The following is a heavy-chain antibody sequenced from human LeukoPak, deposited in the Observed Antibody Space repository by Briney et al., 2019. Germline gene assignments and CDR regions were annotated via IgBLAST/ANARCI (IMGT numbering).Heavy chain of an antibody. Sequence: AASVKVSCLASGYTFTGYYMHWVRQAPGQGLEWVGRMIPIFGIANYAQKFQGRATITADKSTSTAYMELSSLRSEDTAVYYCARRGYSGYDDYYYYGMDGWGQGSTVTVSS. V-gene: IGHV1-69*02. CDR3: ARRGYSGYDDYYYYGMDG. D-gene: IGHD5-12*01. J-gene: IGHJ6*02. CDR2: MIPIFGIA. CDR1: GYTFTGYY.